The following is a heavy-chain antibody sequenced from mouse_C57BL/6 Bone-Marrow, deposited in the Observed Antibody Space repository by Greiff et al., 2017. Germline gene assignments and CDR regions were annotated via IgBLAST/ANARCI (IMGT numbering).Heavy chain of an antibody. CDR3: TRNYYGSSYWYFDV. J-gene: IGHJ1*03. V-gene: IGHV1-15*01. CDR2: IDPETGGT. D-gene: IGHD1-1*01. Sequence: QVQLQQSGAELVRPGASVTLSCKASGYTFTDYEMHWVKQTPVHGLEWIGAIDPETGGTAYTQKFKGKAILTADKSSSTAYMELRSLTSEDSAVYYCTRNYYGSSYWYFDVWGTGTTVTVSS. CDR1: GYTFTDYE.